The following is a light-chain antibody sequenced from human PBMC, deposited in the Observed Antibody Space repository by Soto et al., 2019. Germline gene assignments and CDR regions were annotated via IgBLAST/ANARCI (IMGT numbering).Light chain of an antibody. CDR1: SSDVGGYNY. Sequence: QSALTQPASVSGSPGQSITISCTGTSSDVGGYNYVSWYQQQSGKAPKLMIHEVSNRPSGVSSRFSGSKSGNTASLTISRLQAEEEADYYCRCYTSQRAYVFGIGTKVTVL. CDR2: EVS. CDR3: RCYTSQRAYV. J-gene: IGLJ1*01. V-gene: IGLV2-14*01.